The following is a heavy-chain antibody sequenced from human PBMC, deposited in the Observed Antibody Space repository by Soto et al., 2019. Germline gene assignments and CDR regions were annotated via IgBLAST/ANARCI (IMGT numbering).Heavy chain of an antibody. CDR1: GFMFEDYA. V-gene: IGHV3-9*01. J-gene: IGHJ6*02. CDR3: AKGKVATIKYYGMDV. CDR2: ISWNRGDI. Sequence: EVELVESGGGLVQPGRSLTLACAASGFMFEDYAMHWVRQVPGKGLEWVSGISWNRGDIAYVDSVKGRFTISRDNAKKSLPLQMNSLRPEDTALYYCAKGKVATIKYYGMDVWGQGTTVIVSS. D-gene: IGHD5-12*01.